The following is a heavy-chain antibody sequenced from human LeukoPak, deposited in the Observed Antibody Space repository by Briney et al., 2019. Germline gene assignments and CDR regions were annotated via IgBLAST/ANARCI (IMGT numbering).Heavy chain of an antibody. J-gene: IGHJ4*02. CDR2: INPKSGGT. Sequence: ASVKVSCKASGYIFTAYYMHWVRQAPGQGLEWLGWINPKSGGTRYAQKFQGLVTLTRDTSIDTAYMELNGLTSDDTAVYYCARQHGSGSHIYWGQGTLVTVSS. CDR1: GYIFTAYY. CDR3: ARQHGSGSHIY. D-gene: IGHD3-10*01. V-gene: IGHV1-2*04.